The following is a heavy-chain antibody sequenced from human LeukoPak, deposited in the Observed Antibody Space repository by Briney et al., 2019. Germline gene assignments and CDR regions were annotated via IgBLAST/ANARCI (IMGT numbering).Heavy chain of an antibody. CDR1: GGSLSGYY. CDR2: ISYSGST. V-gene: IGHV4-59*01. Sequence: SETLSLTCTVSGGSLSGYYWSWIRQPPGKGLAWLGFISYSGSTSYNPPLKSRVTISVDTSKNQFSPNLRSVTAADTAVYYCARRDSSGWYYFDYWGRGTLVTVSS. J-gene: IGHJ4*02. D-gene: IGHD6-19*01. CDR3: ARRDSSGWYYFDY.